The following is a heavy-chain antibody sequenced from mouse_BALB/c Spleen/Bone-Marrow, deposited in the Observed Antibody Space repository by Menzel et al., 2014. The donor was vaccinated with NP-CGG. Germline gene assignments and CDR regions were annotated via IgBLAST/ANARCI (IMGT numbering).Heavy chain of an antibody. CDR1: GYNIKDTY. CDR3: ARFPYDYGGGDY. V-gene: IGHV14-3*02. J-gene: IGHJ2*01. D-gene: IGHD2-4*01. Sequence: EVQLQQSGAELVKPGASVKLSCTASGYNIKDTYMHWVKQRPEQGLEWIGRIDPANGNTKYDPKFQGKATITADTSPNTAYLQLSSLTSEDTAVYYCARFPYDYGGGDYWGQGTTLTVSS. CDR2: IDPANGNT.